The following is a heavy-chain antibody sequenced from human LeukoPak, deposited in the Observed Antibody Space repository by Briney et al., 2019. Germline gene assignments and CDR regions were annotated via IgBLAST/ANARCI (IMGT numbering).Heavy chain of an antibody. CDR2: ISSSGSTI. CDR3: ARDGYSSGWHFFGY. CDR1: GLTFSSYE. V-gene: IGHV3-48*03. D-gene: IGHD6-19*01. J-gene: IGHJ4*02. Sequence: GGSLRLSCAASGLTFSSYEMNWVRQAPGKGLEWVSYISSSGSTIYYADSVKGRFTISRDNAKNSLYLQMNSLRAEDTAVYYCARDGYSSGWHFFGYWGQGTLVTVSS.